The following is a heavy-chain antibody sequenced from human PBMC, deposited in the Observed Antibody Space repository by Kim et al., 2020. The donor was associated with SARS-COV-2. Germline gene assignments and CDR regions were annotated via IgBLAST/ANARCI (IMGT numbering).Heavy chain of an antibody. CDR1: GYTFTSYG. D-gene: IGHD1-26*01. CDR2: ISAYNGNT. V-gene: IGHV1-18*01. CDR3: ARAGIVGATTPELPIRGDAFDI. Sequence: ASVKVSCKASGYTFTSYGISWVRQAPGQGLEWMGWISAYNGNTNYAQKLQGRVTMTTDTSTSTAYMELRSLRSDDTAVYYCARAGIVGATTPELPIRGDAFDIWGQGTMVTVSS. J-gene: IGHJ3*02.